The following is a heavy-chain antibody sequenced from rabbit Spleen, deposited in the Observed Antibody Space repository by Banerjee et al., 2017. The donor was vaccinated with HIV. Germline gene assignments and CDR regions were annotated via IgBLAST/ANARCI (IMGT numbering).Heavy chain of an antibody. CDR1: GIDFSNYYW. CDR2: IAAGSGGST. CDR3: ARAGNAGYGCGL. J-gene: IGHJ4*01. V-gene: IGHV1S45*01. Sequence: QEQLVESGGDLVKPGASLTLTCTASGIDFSNYYWTCWVRQAPGKGLEWIGCIAAGSGGSTYYASWAKARFTISKTSSPTVTLQMTSLTAADTATYFCARAGNAGYGCGLWGPGTLVTVS. D-gene: IGHD6-1*01.